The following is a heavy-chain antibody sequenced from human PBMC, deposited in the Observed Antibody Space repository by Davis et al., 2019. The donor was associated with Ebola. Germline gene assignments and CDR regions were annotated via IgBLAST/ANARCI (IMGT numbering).Heavy chain of an antibody. CDR3: ATLNWLDP. CDR2: ISTRSTYI. CDR1: GFTFSSHW. J-gene: IGHJ5*02. Sequence: GGSLRLSCAASGFTFSSHWMHWVRQAPGKGLEWVSSISTRSTYIYYADSVKGRFTISRDDAKNSLYLQMNSLRVEDTAVYYCATLNWLDPWGQGTLVTVSS. V-gene: IGHV3-21*01.